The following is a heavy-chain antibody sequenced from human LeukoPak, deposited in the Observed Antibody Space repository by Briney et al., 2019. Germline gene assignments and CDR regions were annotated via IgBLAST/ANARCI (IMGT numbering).Heavy chain of an antibody. CDR1: GGTFSSYA. CDR3: ARGAEWLAPAAVDY. V-gene: IGHV1-69*01. D-gene: IGHD2-2*01. J-gene: IGHJ4*02. CDR2: IIPIFGTA. Sequence: SVKVSCKASGGTFSSYAISWVRQAPGQGLEWMGGIIPIFGTANYAQKFQGRVTITADESTSTAYMELSSLRSEDTAVYYCARGAEWLAPAAVDYWGQGTLVTVSS.